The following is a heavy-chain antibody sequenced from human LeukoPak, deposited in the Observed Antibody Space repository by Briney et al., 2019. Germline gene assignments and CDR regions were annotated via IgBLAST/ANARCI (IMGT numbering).Heavy chain of an antibody. V-gene: IGHV3-7*01. Sequence: GGSLRLSCAASGFTFSSYWMSWVRQAPGKGLEWVANIKQDGSEKYYVDSVKGRFTISRDNAKNSLYLQMNSLRAEDTAVYYCARFRRSSSSYYYFDYWGQGTLVTVSS. CDR3: ARFRRSSSSYYYFDY. CDR1: GFTFSSYW. CDR2: IKQDGSEK. D-gene: IGHD6-13*01. J-gene: IGHJ4*02.